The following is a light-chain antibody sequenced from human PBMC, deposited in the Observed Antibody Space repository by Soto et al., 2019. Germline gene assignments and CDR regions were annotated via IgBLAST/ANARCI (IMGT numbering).Light chain of an antibody. CDR2: GAS. CDR3: HQYGILPRT. Sequence: EIVMTQSPATLSVSPGERATLSCRASQSVSSSYLAWYQQKPGQAPGLLIYGASSRATGIPDRFSGSGSGTDFTLTISRLEPEDFAVYYCHQYGILPRTFGQGTKVDIK. CDR1: QSVSSSY. V-gene: IGKV3-20*01. J-gene: IGKJ1*01.